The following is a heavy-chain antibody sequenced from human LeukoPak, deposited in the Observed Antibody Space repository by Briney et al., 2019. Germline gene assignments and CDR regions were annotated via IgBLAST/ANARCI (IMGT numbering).Heavy chain of an antibody. V-gene: IGHV3-30*18. CDR2: LSNDGSNK. Sequence: PGRSLRLSCAASGFSFSTYGMHWVRQAPGKGLEWVAVLSNDGSNKYYADSVTGRFTISRDNSKNTLYLRMNSLRAEDTAVYYCAKDRGSSGYFNGFNSWGQGTLVTVSS. CDR3: AKDRGSSGYFNGFNS. CDR1: GFSFSTYG. D-gene: IGHD3-22*01. J-gene: IGHJ4*02.